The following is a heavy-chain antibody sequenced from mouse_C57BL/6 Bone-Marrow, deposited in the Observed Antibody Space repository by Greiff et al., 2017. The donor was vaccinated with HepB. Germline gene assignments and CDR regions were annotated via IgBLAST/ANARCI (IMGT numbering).Heavy chain of an antibody. CDR2: IYPRSGNT. Sequence: QVQLQQPGAELVKPGASVKLSCKASGYTFTSYGISWVKQRTGQGLEWIGEIYPRSGNTYYNEKFKGKATLTADKSSSTAYMELRSLTSEDSAVYFCARGYYGSPAYWGQGTLVTVSA. D-gene: IGHD1-1*01. CDR3: ARGYYGSPAY. J-gene: IGHJ3*01. V-gene: IGHV1-81*01. CDR1: GYTFTSYG.